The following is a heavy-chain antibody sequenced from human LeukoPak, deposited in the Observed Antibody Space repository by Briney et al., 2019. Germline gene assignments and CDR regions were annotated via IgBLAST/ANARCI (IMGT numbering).Heavy chain of an antibody. Sequence: GGSLRLSCAASGFTFSSYAMSWVRQAPGKGLEWVSGISGSGSITYYADSVKGRFTISRDNSKNTLYLKMNSLRAEDTAVYYCAKDLYGDYDNDDWCQGTLVTVSS. CDR1: GFTFSSYA. D-gene: IGHD4-17*01. V-gene: IGHV3-23*01. CDR3: AKDLYGDYDNDD. J-gene: IGHJ4*02. CDR2: ISGSGSIT.